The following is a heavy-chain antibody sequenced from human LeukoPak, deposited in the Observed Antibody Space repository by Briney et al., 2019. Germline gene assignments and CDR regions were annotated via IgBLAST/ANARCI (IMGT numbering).Heavy chain of an antibody. V-gene: IGHV4-38-2*02. CDR2: IYHSGST. J-gene: IGHJ6*03. Sequence: SETLSLTCTVSGYSISSGYYWGWIRQPPGKGLEWIGSIYHSGSTYYNPSLKSRVTISVDTSKNQFSLKLSSVTAADTAVYYCARTTSTYYYYYYMDVWGKGTTVTVSS. CDR1: GYSISSGYY. CDR3: ARTTSTYYYYYYMDV. D-gene: IGHD4-17*01.